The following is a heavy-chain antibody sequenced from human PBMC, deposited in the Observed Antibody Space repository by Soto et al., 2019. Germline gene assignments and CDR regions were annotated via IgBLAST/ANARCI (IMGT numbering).Heavy chain of an antibody. D-gene: IGHD3-22*01. V-gene: IGHV4-31*03. CDR2: IYYSGST. CDR1: GGSISSGGYY. J-gene: IGHJ4*02. CDR3: ARESPRPDSSGHYY. Sequence: TLSLPCTVSGGSISSGGYYWSWIRQHPGKGLEWIGYIYYSGSTYYNPSLKSRVTISVDTSKNQFSLKLSSVTAADTAVYYCARESPRPDSSGHYYWGQGTRVTVS.